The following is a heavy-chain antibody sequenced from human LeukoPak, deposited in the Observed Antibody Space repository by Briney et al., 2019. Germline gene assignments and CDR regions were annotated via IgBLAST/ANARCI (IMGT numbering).Heavy chain of an antibody. CDR1: GFTVSSNY. CDR2: ISGSGGST. J-gene: IGHJ4*02. CDR3: AKQGGTAYDY. V-gene: IGHV3-23*01. Sequence: PGGSLRLSCAASGFTVSSNYMSWVRQAPGKGLEWVSAISGSGGSTYYADSVKGRFTISRDNSKNTLYLQMNSLRAEDTAVYYCAKQGGTAYDYWGQGTLVTVSS. D-gene: IGHD2-21*02.